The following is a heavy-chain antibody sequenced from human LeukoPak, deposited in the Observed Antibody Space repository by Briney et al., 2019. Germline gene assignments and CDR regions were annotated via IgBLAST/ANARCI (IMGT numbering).Heavy chain of an antibody. D-gene: IGHD6-19*01. V-gene: IGHV1-2*02. CDR3: ARIPGVSSGWYSVPGY. J-gene: IGHJ4*02. CDR1: GYTFTGYY. CDR2: INPNSGGT. Sequence: ASVKVSCKASGYTFTGYYMHWVRQAPGQGLEWMGWINPNSGGTNYAQKFQGRVTMTRDTSISTAYMELSRLRSDDTVVYYCARIPGVSSGWYSVPGYWGQGTLVTVSS.